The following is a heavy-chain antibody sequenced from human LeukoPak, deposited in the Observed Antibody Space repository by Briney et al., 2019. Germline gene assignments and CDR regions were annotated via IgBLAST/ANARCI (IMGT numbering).Heavy chain of an antibody. CDR3: ARDGSGSSWYRGYYFDY. D-gene: IGHD6-13*01. Sequence: SETLSLTCTVSGGSISSYYWSWIRQPAGKGLEWIGRIYTSGSTNYNPSLKSRVTMSVGTSKNQFSLKLSSVTAADTAVYYCARDGSGSSWYRGYYFDYWGQGTLVTVSS. J-gene: IGHJ4*02. V-gene: IGHV4-4*07. CDR1: GGSISSYY. CDR2: IYTSGST.